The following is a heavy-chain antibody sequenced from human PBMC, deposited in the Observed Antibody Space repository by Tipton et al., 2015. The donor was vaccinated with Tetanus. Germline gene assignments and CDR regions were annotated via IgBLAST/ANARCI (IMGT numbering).Heavy chain of an antibody. CDR1: GFTFSLYS. CDR2: ISSTSTYI. Sequence: SLRLSCEVSGFTFSLYSMNWVRQAPGKGLEWVSSISSTSTYISYADSVKGRFTISRDNAKNSVFLQMNSLTAADTAVYYCARDRHSYESSGYYLFDNWGQGTLVTVSA. J-gene: IGHJ4*02. D-gene: IGHD3-22*01. V-gene: IGHV3-21*01. CDR3: ARDRHSYESSGYYLFDN.